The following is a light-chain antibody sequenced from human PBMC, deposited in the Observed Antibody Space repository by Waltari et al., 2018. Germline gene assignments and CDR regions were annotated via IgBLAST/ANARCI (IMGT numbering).Light chain of an antibody. CDR2: WAS. J-gene: IGKJ1*01. Sequence: DIVMTQSPDSLAVSLGVRATINCKSSQSVLYSSNNKNYLDWYQQKPGQPPKLLIDWASTRESGVPDRFSGSGSGTDFTLTISSLQAEDVAVYYCQQYYSTPGTFGQGTKVEIK. CDR1: QSVLYSSNNKNY. CDR3: QQYYSTPGT. V-gene: IGKV4-1*01.